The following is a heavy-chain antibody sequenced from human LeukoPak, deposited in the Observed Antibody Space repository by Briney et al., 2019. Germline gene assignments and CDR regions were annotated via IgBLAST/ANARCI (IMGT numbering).Heavy chain of an antibody. CDR2: INSDATNT. CDR1: GFTLSSFW. D-gene: IGHD3-10*01. Sequence: PGGSLRLFCATSGFTLSSFWMHWVRQPPGKGLVWVLRINSDATNTSYADSVKGRFTISRDNTKNTVYLQMNSLGAEDTAVYYCARGGWGSSVHFDTWGQGALVTVSS. J-gene: IGHJ4*02. CDR3: ARGGWGSSVHFDT. V-gene: IGHV3-74*01.